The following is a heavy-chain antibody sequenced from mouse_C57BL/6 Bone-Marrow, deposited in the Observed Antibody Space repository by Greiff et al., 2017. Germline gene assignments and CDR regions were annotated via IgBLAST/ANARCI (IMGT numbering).Heavy chain of an antibody. CDR1: GYTFTSYD. J-gene: IGHJ4*01. Sequence: VQLQQSGPELVKPGASVKLSCKASGYTFTSYDINWVKQRPGQGLEWIGWIDPENGDTEYASKFPGKATITADTSSNTAYLQLSSLTSEDTAVYYCTPYGNYDYAMDYWGQGTSVTVSS. CDR2: IDPENGDT. CDR3: TPYGNYDYAMDY. D-gene: IGHD2-1*01. V-gene: IGHV14-4*01.